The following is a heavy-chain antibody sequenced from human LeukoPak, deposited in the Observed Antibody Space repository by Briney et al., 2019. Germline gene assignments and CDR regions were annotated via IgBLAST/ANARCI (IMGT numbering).Heavy chain of an antibody. D-gene: IGHD1-20*01. V-gene: IGHV3-74*01. CDR1: EFTFSSYW. CDR3: ARYGLTYVMDV. J-gene: IGHJ6*02. CDR2: INGDGSST. Sequence: GGSLRLSCTASEFTFSSYWMHWVRQPPGKGLVWVSRINGDGSSTSYADAVKGRFTISRDNAKNTLYLRMNSLRAEDTAAYYCARYGLTYVMDVWGQGTTVTVSS.